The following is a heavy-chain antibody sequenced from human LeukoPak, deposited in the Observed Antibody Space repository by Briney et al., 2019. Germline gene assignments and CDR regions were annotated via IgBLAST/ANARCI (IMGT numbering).Heavy chain of an antibody. Sequence: SETLSLTCTVSGGSISSCYWSWIRQHPGKGLEWIGYIYYSGSTNYNPSLKSRVTISVDTSKNQFSLKLSSVTAADTAVYYCARGIVGAKGHAFDIWGQGTMVTASS. J-gene: IGHJ3*02. V-gene: IGHV4-59*01. CDR3: ARGIVGAKGHAFDI. CDR2: IYYSGST. D-gene: IGHD1-26*01. CDR1: GGSISSCY.